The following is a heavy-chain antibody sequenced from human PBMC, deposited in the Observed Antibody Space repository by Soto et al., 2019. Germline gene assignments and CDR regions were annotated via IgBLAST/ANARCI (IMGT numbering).Heavy chain of an antibody. J-gene: IGHJ6*02. D-gene: IGHD3-10*01. V-gene: IGHV3-23*01. CDR2: ISGSGGST. CDR3: AKVYGSWRTYYYGIDV. Sequence: EVQLLESGGGLVQPGGSLRLSCAASGFTFSSYAMSWVRQAPGKGLEWVSAISGSGGSTYYADSVKGRFTMSRDNSKNTLYLQMNSLRAEDTAVYYFAKVYGSWRTYYYGIDVWGQGTTVTVSS. CDR1: GFTFSSYA.